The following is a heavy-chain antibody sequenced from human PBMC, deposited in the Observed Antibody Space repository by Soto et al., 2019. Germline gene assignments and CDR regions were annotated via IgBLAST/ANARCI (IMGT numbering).Heavy chain of an antibody. CDR1: GGSISSYY. CDR2: IYYSGST. V-gene: IGHV4-59*08. CDR3: ARLGGYYQSLDT. J-gene: IGHJ5*02. Sequence: SETLSLTCTVSGGSISSYYWSWIRQPPGKGLEWIGYIYYSGSTNYNPSLKSRVTISVDTSKNQFSLKLSSVTAADTAVYYCARLGGYYQSLDTWGQGALVTVSS. D-gene: IGHD3-22*01.